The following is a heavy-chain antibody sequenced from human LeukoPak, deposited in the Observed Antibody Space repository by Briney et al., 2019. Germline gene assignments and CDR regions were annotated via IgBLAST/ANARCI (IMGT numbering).Heavy chain of an antibody. V-gene: IGHV1-69*04. Sequence: SVKVSCKASGGTFSSYAISWVRQAPGQGLEWMGRIIPILGIANYAQKFQGRVTITADKSTSTAYMELSSLRSEDTAVYYCAGDAGDIVVVASAVLNSWGQGTLVTVSS. D-gene: IGHD2-2*01. CDR3: AGDAGDIVVVASAVLNS. CDR2: IIPILGIA. J-gene: IGHJ4*02. CDR1: GGTFSSYA.